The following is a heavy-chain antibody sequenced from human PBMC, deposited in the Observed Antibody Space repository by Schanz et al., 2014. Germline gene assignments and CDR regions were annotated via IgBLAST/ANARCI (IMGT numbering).Heavy chain of an antibody. CDR3: ARGGTAYYFDD. CDR1: GFTFSSYA. V-gene: IGHV3-23*01. CDR2: ISGSGGST. J-gene: IGHJ4*02. Sequence: EVQLLESGGGLVQPGGSLRLSCAASGFTFSSYAMSWVRQAPGKGLEWVSAISGSGGSTYYADSAKGRFTISRDNSKNTVYIQMNSLRAEDTAVYYCARGGTAYYFDDWGQGTLVTVSS. D-gene: IGHD2-21*02.